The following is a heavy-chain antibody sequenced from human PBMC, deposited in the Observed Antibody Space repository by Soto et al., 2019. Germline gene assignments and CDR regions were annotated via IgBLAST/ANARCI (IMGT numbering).Heavy chain of an antibody. D-gene: IGHD6-19*01. CDR3: ARVQWLLRNPFDI. J-gene: IGHJ3*02. CDR1: GFTVSSNY. CDR2: IYSGGST. Sequence: GGSLRLSCAASGFTVSSNYMTWVRQAPGMGLEWVSVIYSGGSTYYADSVKGRFIISRDKSKNTVYLQMNSLRDEDTAVYYCARVQWLLRNPFDIWGQGTMDTVSS. V-gene: IGHV3-53*01.